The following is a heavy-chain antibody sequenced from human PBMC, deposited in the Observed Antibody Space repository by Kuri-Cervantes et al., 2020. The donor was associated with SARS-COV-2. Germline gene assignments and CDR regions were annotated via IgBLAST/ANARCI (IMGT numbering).Heavy chain of an antibody. CDR3: ARAGNVLMAYAIAYYMDV. V-gene: IGHV3-30*04. D-gene: IGHD2-8*01. CDR2: ISYDGSNK. J-gene: IGHJ6*03. Sequence: GESLKISCAASGFTFSSYAMHWVRQAPGKGLEWVAVISYDGSNKYYADSVKGRFTISRDNSKNTLYLQMNSLRAEDTAVYYCARAGNVLMAYAIAYYMDVWGKGTTVTVSS. CDR1: GFTFSSYA.